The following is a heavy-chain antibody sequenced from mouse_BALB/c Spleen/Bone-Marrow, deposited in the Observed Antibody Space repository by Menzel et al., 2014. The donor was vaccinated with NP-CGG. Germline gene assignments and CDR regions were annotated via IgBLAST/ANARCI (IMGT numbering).Heavy chain of an antibody. CDR2: ISSGGSHT. J-gene: IGHJ1*01. CDR3: ARRGYDNSYWYFGV. D-gene: IGHD2-10*02. CDR1: GFTFSSYG. Sequence: VQLKESGGDLVKPGGSLKLSCAASGFTFSSYGVSWVRQTPDKRLEWVATISSGGSHTYYPDSVKGRFTISRDNAKNTLYLQMSSLKSEDTAIYYCARRGYDNSYWYFGVWGAGTTGTVSS. V-gene: IGHV5-6*01.